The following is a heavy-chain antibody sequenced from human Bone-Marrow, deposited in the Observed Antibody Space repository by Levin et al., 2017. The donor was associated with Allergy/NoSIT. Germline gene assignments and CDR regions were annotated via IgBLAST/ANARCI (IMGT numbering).Heavy chain of an antibody. CDR2: ISYDGSNK. CDR1: GFTFSSYG. J-gene: IGHJ6*02. V-gene: IGHV3-30*18. D-gene: IGHD2-2*01. CDR3: AKEVTEDPRYQLLFVYYYYGMDV. Sequence: GGSLRLSCAASGFTFSSYGMHWVRQAPGKGLEWVAVISYDGSNKYYADSVKGRFTISRDNSKNTLYLQMNSLRAEDTAVYYCAKEVTEDPRYQLLFVYYYYGMDVWGQGTTVTVSS.